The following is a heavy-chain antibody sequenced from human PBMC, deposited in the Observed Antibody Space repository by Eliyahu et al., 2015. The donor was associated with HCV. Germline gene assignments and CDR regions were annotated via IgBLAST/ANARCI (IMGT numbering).Heavy chain of an antibody. CDR1: GFTFXSYE. D-gene: IGHD3-10*01. Sequence: EVQLVESGGGLVQPGGSLRLSCAASGFTFXSYEMNWVRQAPGKGLGWVSYISSSGSTIYYADSVKGRFTISRDNAKNSLYLQMNSLRAEDTAVYYCASVSRVWFGELFSFDYWGQGTLVTVSS. V-gene: IGHV3-48*03. CDR2: ISSSGSTI. CDR3: ASVSRVWFGELFSFDY. J-gene: IGHJ4*02.